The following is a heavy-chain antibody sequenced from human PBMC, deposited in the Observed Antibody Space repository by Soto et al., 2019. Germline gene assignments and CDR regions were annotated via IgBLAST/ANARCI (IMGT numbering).Heavy chain of an antibody. CDR3: ARDGHDILTGYLIGT. J-gene: IGHJ5*02. CDR2: ISYDGSNK. V-gene: IGHV3-30-3*01. D-gene: IGHD3-9*01. Sequence: RVACGVAWGTCVSFAMRRVRKATGKGLEWVAVISYDGSNKYYADSVKGRFTISRDNSKNTLYLQMNSLRAEDTAVYYCARDGHDILTGYLIGTCGQGTLGSXYS. CDR1: WGTCVSFA.